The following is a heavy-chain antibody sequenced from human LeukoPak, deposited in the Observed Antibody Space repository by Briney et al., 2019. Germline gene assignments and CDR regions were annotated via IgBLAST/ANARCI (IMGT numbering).Heavy chain of an antibody. CDR1: GYTFTSYG. J-gene: IGHJ5*02. CDR2: ISAYNGNT. Sequence: ASVKVSCXASGYTFTSYGISWVRQAPGQGLEWMGWISAYNGNTNYAQKLQGRVTMTTDTSTSTAYMELRSLRSDDTAVYYCARDLKDIVVVPAADNWFDPWGQGTLVTVSS. V-gene: IGHV1-18*01. CDR3: ARDLKDIVVVPAADNWFDP. D-gene: IGHD2-2*01.